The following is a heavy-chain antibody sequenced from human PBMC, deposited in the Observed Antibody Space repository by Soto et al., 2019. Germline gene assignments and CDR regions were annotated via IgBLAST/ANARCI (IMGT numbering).Heavy chain of an antibody. CDR1: GDSVSRSTW. Sequence: QVQLEESGPGLVKASGTLSLTCTVSGDSVSRSTWWSWVRQTPERGLEWIGEIYQSGITHYSPSLKSRVAISIEKSKNQFCLTMTSVTAADTAVYYCARDGHYDSSGIMDVWGQGTSVTVS. CDR3: ARDGHYDSSGIMDV. J-gene: IGHJ6*02. CDR2: IYQSGIT. D-gene: IGHD3-22*01. V-gene: IGHV4-4*02.